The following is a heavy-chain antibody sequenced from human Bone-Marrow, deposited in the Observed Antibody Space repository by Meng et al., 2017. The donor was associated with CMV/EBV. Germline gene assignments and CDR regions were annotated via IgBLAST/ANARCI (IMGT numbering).Heavy chain of an antibody. Sequence: GESLKISCAASGFTFSSYWMSWVRQAPGKGLEWVANIKQDGSEKYYVDSVKGRFTISRDNAKNSLYLQMNSLRVEDTAVYYCATQGATMSNWGQGTLVTVSS. CDR3: ATQGATMSN. J-gene: IGHJ4*02. CDR2: IKQDGSEK. V-gene: IGHV3-7*01. D-gene: IGHD1-26*01. CDR1: GFTFSSYW.